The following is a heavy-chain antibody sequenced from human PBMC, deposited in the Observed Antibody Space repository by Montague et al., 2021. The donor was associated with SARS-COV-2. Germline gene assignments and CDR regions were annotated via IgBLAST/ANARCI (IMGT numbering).Heavy chain of an antibody. CDR2: IYYNGYT. Sequence: SETQSLTCTVSGDSISTYYWSWIRQPPGKGLEWIGYIYYNGYTNYNPSLKSRVTISVDTSKNQFSLRLSSVTAADTAFYYCARVHYYTGYVDSWGQGTLVSVSS. J-gene: IGHJ4*02. D-gene: IGHD3-22*01. CDR3: ARVHYYTGYVDS. V-gene: IGHV4-59*01. CDR1: GDSISTYY.